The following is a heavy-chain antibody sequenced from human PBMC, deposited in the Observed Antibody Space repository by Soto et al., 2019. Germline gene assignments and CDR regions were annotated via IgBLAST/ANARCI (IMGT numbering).Heavy chain of an antibody. D-gene: IGHD3-22*01. J-gene: IGHJ4*02. V-gene: IGHV1-18*04. CDR2: ISAYNGNT. CDR3: ARRENDYDSSGYYPDDY. CDR1: GYTFTSYG. Sequence: ASVKVSCKASGYTFTSYGISWVRQATGQGLEWMGWISAYNGNTNYAQKLQGRVTMTTDTSTSTAYMELRSLRSDDTAVYYCARRENDYDSSGYYPDDYWGQGTLVTVSS.